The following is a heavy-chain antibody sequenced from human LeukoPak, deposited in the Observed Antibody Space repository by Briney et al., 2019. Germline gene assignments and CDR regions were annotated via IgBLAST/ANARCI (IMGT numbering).Heavy chain of an antibody. CDR2: ISGSGGRT. J-gene: IGHJ4*02. CDR1: GFTYSSYA. CDR3: AKGSSPITTAINFDY. V-gene: IGHV3-23*01. D-gene: IGHD1-1*01. Sequence: GGSLRLSCAASGFTYSSYAMNWVRQAPGKGLEWVSGISGSGGRTYYADSVKGRFTSSRDNSKDTLYLQMNSLRAEDTAVYYCAKGSSPITTAINFDYWGLGTLVTVSS.